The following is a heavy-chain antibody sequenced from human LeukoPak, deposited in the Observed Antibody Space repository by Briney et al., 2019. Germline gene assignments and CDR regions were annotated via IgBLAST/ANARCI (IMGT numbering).Heavy chain of an antibody. CDR1: GFTFDDYG. D-gene: IGHD6-6*01. V-gene: IGHV3-7*01. Sequence: GGSLRLSCAASGFTFDDYGMSWVRQAPGKVLEWVANIKQDRSEKYYVDSVKGRFTISRDNAKNSLYLQMNSLRAEDTAVYYCARGDYSSSNAFDIWGQGTLVTVSS. CDR2: IKQDRSEK. CDR3: ARGDYSSSNAFDI. J-gene: IGHJ4*02.